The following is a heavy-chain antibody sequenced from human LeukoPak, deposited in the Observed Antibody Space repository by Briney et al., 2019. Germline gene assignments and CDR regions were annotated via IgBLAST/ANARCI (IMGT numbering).Heavy chain of an antibody. CDR2: IYTSGST. D-gene: IGHD2-15*01. V-gene: IGHV4-61*02. CDR3: ARGYCSGGSCYSYYYYNYMDV. CDR1: GGSIRSSSYY. J-gene: IGHJ6*03. Sequence: PSETLSLTCTVSGGSIRSSSYYWSWIRQPAGKGLEWIGRIYTSGSTNYNPSLKSRVTISVDTSKNQFSLKLSSVTAADTAVYYCARGYCSGGSCYSYYYYNYMDVWGKGTTVTVSS.